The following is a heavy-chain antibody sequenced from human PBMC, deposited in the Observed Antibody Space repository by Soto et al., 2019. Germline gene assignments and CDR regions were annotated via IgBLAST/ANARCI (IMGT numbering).Heavy chain of an antibody. J-gene: IGHJ3*02. CDR3: AKSPSTTYAFDI. Sequence: QVQLVESGGGVVQPGRSLRLSCAASGFTFSSYGMHWVRQAPGKGLEWVAVISYDGSNKYYADSVKGRFTISRDNSKTTLYLQLNSLRAEDTAVYYCAKSPSTTYAFDIWGQGTMVTVSS. CDR2: ISYDGSNK. CDR1: GFTFSSYG. V-gene: IGHV3-30*18. D-gene: IGHD1-1*01.